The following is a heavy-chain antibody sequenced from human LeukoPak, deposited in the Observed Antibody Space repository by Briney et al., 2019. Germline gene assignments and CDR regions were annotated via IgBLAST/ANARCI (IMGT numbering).Heavy chain of an antibody. D-gene: IGHD2-2*02. Sequence: PGGSLRLSCAASGFTFSSYWMSWVRQAPGKGLEWVSSISSSSSYIYYADSVKGRFTISRDNAKNSLYLQMNSLRAEDTAVYYCARDYRIVVVPAAIRSRVNYMDVWGKGTTVTVSS. CDR3: ARDYRIVVVPAAIRSRVNYMDV. CDR1: GFTFSSYW. CDR2: ISSSSSYI. V-gene: IGHV3-21*01. J-gene: IGHJ6*03.